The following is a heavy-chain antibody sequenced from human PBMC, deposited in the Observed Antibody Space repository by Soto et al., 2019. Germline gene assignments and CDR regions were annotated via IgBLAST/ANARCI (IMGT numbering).Heavy chain of an antibody. Sequence: QVQLVQSGAEVKKPGASVKVSCKASGYTFTNYGISWVRQAPGQGLEWMGWISAYNGNTNYAQKLQGRVTMTTDTATSTAYMELRSLRSDDTAVYYCARDKHSGSYFRLESHPNDYWGQGTLVTVSS. CDR2: ISAYNGNT. D-gene: IGHD1-26*01. CDR1: GYTFTNYG. J-gene: IGHJ4*02. V-gene: IGHV1-18*01. CDR3: ARDKHSGSYFRLESHPNDY.